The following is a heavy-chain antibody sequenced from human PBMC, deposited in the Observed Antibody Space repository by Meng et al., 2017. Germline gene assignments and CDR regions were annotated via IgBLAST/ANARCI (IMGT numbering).Heavy chain of an antibody. CDR2: INHSGST. V-gene: IGHV4-34*01. D-gene: IGHD2-15*01. J-gene: IGHJ4*02. Sequence: QVQLQQWGAGLLKPSDTLSLTCAVSGGSFSGYYWSWIRQPPGKGLEWIGEINHSGSTNYNPSLKSRVTISVDTSKNQFSLKLSSVTAADTAVYYCARGVRLPDYWGQGTLVTVSS. CDR1: GGSFSGYY. CDR3: ARGVRLPDY.